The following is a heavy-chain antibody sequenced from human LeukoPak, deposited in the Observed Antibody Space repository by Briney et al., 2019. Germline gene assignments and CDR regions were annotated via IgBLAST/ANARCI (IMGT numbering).Heavy chain of an antibody. CDR2: INTNTGNP. CDR1: GYTFISYA. Sequence: ASVKVSCKASGYTFISYAMNWVRQAPGQGLEWMGWINTNTGNPTYARGFTGRFVFSLDTSVSTAYLHISSLQAEDTAVYYRARSNNDGDYLGVGFDYWGQGTLVTVSS. V-gene: IGHV7-4-1*02. D-gene: IGHD4-17*01. CDR3: ARSNNDGDYLGVGFDY. J-gene: IGHJ4*02.